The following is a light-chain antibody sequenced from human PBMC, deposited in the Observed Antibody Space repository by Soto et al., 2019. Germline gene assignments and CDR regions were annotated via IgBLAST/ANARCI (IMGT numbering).Light chain of an antibody. CDR1: QSVSNNY. Sequence: EIVLTQSPCTLSLSPGERATLSCRASQSVSNNYLAWYQQKPGQAPRLLIYGASNRATGIPDRFSGSGSGTDFTLTISRLEPEDFAVYYCQQYNDWPPITFGQGTRLEIK. CDR3: QQYNDWPPIT. V-gene: IGKV3-20*01. J-gene: IGKJ5*01. CDR2: GAS.